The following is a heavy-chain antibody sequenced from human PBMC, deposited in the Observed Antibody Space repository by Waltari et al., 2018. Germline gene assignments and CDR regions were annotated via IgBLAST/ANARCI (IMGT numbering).Heavy chain of an antibody. D-gene: IGHD3-10*01. CDR1: GYTFTGYY. CDR3: ARHKVRGVMGDFFDY. J-gene: IGHJ4*02. Sequence: VQLVQSGAEVKKPGASVKVSCKASGYTFTGYYMHWVRQAPGQGLEWFSRINSDGRSTSYADSVKGRFTISRDNAKNTLYLQMNSLRAEDTAVYYCARHKVRGVMGDFFDYWGQGTLVTVSS. V-gene: IGHV3-74*02. CDR2: INSDGRST.